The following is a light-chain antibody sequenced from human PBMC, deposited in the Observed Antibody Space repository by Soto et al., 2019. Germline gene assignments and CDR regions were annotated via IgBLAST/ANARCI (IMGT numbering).Light chain of an antibody. CDR1: QSVRSSY. V-gene: IGKV3-20*01. Sequence: EIVLPQSPGSLSLSPGERATLSCRASQSVRSSYLAWYQHKPGQAPSLLIYGASSRATGVPDRFSGSGSETDFTLTISRLEPEDFAVYFCQQYGTFPRTFGQGTKVEIK. J-gene: IGKJ1*01. CDR2: GAS. CDR3: QQYGTFPRT.